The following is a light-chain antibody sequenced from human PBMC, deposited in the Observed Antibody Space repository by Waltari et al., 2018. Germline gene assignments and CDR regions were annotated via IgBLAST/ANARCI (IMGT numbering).Light chain of an antibody. V-gene: IGLV1-47*01. CDR3: AAWDDSLYVV. Sequence: QSVLTQPPSASGTPGQTVTISCSGSSYNVGRNSVYWYQQLPGTAPKLLIYRYDQRPSGVPARFFGSKSGTSASLVITGLRPEDKADYYCAAWDDSLYVVFGGGTRLTV. CDR2: RYD. J-gene: IGLJ2*01. CDR1: SYNVGRNS.